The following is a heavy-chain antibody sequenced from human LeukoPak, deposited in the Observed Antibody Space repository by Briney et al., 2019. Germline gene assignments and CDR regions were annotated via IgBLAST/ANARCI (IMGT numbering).Heavy chain of an antibody. D-gene: IGHD3-10*01. V-gene: IGHV3-23*01. CDR3: AKKGFHLPYYFDY. J-gene: IGHJ4*02. Sequence: GGSLRLSCAASGFTFSSYAMSWVRQAPGKGLECVSAISGSGGSTYYADSVKGRFTISRDNSKNTLYLQMNSLRAEDTAVYYCAKKGFHLPYYFDYWGQGTLVTVSS. CDR1: GFTFSSYA. CDR2: ISGSGGST.